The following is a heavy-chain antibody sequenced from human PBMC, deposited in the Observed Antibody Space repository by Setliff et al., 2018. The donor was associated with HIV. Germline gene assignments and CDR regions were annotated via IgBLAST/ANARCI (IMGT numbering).Heavy chain of an antibody. J-gene: IGHJ4*02. Sequence: SETLSLTCTVSGASISGSYWIWIRQPPGKGLEWIGYLSLTRESKNNPSLNSRVTTSIDTSKNQFSLDLRSVTAADTAVYYCARHYDSSGKGDYFDDWGRGILGTVSS. CDR2: LSLTRES. D-gene: IGHD3-22*01. V-gene: IGHV4-59*08. CDR3: ARHYDSSGKGDYFDD. CDR1: GASISGSY.